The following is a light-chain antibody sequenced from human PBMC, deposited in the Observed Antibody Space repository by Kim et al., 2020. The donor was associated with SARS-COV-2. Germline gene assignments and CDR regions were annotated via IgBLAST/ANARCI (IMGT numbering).Light chain of an antibody. J-gene: IGLJ2*01. Sequence: TATIDCGDTHHANTGVPWYQQKAGQAPVLVVTSDGDRPSGIPERFSGSNSRTTATLTISRVEAGDEADYYCQVWDSPGGQQIFGGGTKLTVL. CDR2: SDG. CDR1: HHANTG. CDR3: QVWDSPGGQQI. V-gene: IGLV3-21*02.